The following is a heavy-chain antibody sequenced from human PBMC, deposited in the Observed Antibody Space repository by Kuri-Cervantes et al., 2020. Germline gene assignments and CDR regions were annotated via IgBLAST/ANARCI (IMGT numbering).Heavy chain of an antibody. CDR2: IIPIFGTA. J-gene: IGHJ4*02. CDR3: ASSSRQGYSAYLFDY. CDR1: GDTLSKYA. V-gene: IGHV1-69*13. D-gene: IGHD5-12*01. Sequence: TVKDSCKASGDTLSKYAISWVRQAPGQGLEWMGGIIPIFGTANYAQKFQGRVTITADESTSTAYMELSSLRSEDTAVYYCASSSRQGYSAYLFDYWGQRTLVTVSS.